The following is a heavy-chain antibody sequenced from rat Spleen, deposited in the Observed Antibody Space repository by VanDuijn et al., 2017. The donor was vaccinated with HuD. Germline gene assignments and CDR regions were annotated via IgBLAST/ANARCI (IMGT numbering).Heavy chain of an antibody. CDR3: ARTGGPYYWYFDF. CDR2: INYDGSRT. V-gene: IGHV5S10*01. D-gene: IGHD1-11*01. J-gene: IGHJ1*01. Sequence: EVQLVESGGGLVQPGGSLILSCAASGFTLSDHYMAWVRQAPKKGLEWVATINYDGSRTYYRDSVKGRFTISRDNAKSTLYLQLDSLRSEDTATYYCARTGGPYYWYFDFWGPGTMVTVSS. CDR1: GFTLSDHY.